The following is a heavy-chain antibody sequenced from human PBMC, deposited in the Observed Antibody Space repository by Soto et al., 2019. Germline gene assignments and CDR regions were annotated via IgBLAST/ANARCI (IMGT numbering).Heavy chain of an antibody. CDR2: INHSGST. V-gene: IGHV4-34*01. J-gene: IGHJ6*02. CDR3: ASCDYYYYYYGMDV. Sequence: SETLSLTCAVYGGSFSGYYWSWIRQPPGKGLEWIGEINHSGSTNYNPSLKSRVTISVDTSKNQFSLKLSSVTAADTAVYYCASCDYYYYYYGMDVWGQGTTVTVSS. CDR1: GGSFSGYY. D-gene: IGHD4-17*01.